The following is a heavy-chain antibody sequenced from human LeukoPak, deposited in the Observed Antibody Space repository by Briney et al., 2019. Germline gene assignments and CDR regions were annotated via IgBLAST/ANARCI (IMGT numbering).Heavy chain of an antibody. J-gene: IGHJ4*02. D-gene: IGHD3-16*01. V-gene: IGHV3-7*03. CDR2: IKQDGSEK. CDR1: GFTYSIYW. CDR3: VRGTSYGLY. Sequence: HPGGPLSLSCTASGFTYSIYWMSWVRQAPGKALEWVAYIKQDGSEKYYMDSVKGRFTISRDNAKNSLYLQMNSLRADDTAVYYCVRGTSYGLYWGQGPRVTVSS.